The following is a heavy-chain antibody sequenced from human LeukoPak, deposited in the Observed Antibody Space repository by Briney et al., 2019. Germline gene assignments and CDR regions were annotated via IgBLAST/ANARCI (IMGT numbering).Heavy chain of an antibody. V-gene: IGHV3-21*01. J-gene: IGHJ4*02. CDR3: ARGDDILTGYYLDFDY. D-gene: IGHD3-9*01. CDR1: GLTFSSYS. Sequence: PGGSLRLSCAASGLTFSSYSMNWVRQAPGKGLEWVSSISSSSSYIYYADPVKGRFTISRDNAKNSLYLQMNSLRAEDTAVYYCARGDDILTGYYLDFDYWGQGTLVTVSS. CDR2: ISSSSSYI.